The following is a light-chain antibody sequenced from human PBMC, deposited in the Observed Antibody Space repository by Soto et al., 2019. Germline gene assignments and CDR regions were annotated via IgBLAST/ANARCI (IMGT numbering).Light chain of an antibody. CDR2: EVS. Sequence: QSVLTQPPSASGSPGQSVTISCTGTSSDVGGYNYVSWYQQHPGKAPKLMIYEVSKRPSGVPDRFSCSKSGNTASLTVSGLQADDEAEYYCSSYGGSNNLLFGGGTKVTVL. CDR1: SSDVGGYNY. J-gene: IGLJ2*01. CDR3: SSYGGSNNLL. V-gene: IGLV2-8*01.